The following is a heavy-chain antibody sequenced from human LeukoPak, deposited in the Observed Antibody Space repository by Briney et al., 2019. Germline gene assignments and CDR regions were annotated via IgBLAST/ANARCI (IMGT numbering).Heavy chain of an antibody. Sequence: GGSLRLSCAATGFTFSNYAMTWVRQAPGRGLEWVSSLSGHSIATHYADSVKGRFTISRDNSKNTLYLQLNSLRAEDTAVYYCARTRSWCFDPWGQGTLVTVSS. V-gene: IGHV3-23*01. CDR2: LSGHSIAT. CDR3: ARTRSWCFDP. D-gene: IGHD4/OR15-4a*01. J-gene: IGHJ5*02. CDR1: GFTFSNYA.